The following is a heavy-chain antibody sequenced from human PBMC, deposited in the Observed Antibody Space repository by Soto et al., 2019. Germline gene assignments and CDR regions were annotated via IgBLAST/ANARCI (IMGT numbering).Heavy chain of an antibody. CDR2: ISGSGGST. CDR3: AKHRVPRPAAMAYYYYYMDV. D-gene: IGHD2-2*01. Sequence: QSGGSLRLSCAASGFTFSSYAMSWVRQAPGKGLEWVSAISGSGGSTYYADSVKGRFTISRDNSKNTLYLQMNSLRAEDTAVYYCAKHRVPRPAAMAYYYYYMDVWGKGTTVTVSS. V-gene: IGHV3-23*01. CDR1: GFTFSSYA. J-gene: IGHJ6*03.